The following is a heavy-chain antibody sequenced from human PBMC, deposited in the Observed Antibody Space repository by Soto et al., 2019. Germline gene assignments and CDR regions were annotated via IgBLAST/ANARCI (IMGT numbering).Heavy chain of an antibody. J-gene: IGHJ4*02. CDR3: ARDPLVVAGNFDY. D-gene: IGHD2-21*01. CDR2: IKQDGSEK. CDR1: GFTFSSYW. V-gene: IGHV3-7*01. Sequence: EVQLVESGGGLVQPGGSLRLSCAASGFTFSSYWMSWVRQAPGKGLEWVANIKQDGSEKYYVDSVKGRFTISRDNAKNSLYLQMNSLRAEDTAVYYCARDPLVVAGNFDYWGQGTLVTVSS.